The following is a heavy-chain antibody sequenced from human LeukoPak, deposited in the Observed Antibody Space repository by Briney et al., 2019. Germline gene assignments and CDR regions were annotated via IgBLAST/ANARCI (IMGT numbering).Heavy chain of an antibody. J-gene: IGHJ4*02. D-gene: IGHD6-13*01. CDR2: INPNSGGT. CDR3: ARYAAARRPFEY. V-gene: IGHV1-2*02. CDR1: GYTFTGYY. Sequence: ASVKVSCKASGYTFTGYYMHWVRQAPGQGLEWMGWINPNSGGTNYAQKFQGRVTMTRDTSISTAYMELSRLRSDDTAVYYCARYAAARRPFEYWGQGTLVTVSS.